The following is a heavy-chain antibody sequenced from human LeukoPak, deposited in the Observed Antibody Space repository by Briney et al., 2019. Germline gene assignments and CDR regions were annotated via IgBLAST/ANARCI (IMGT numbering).Heavy chain of an antibody. V-gene: IGHV1-69*04. CDR1: GGTFSNSP. J-gene: IGHJ3*01. CDR3: ARDLEELGAFDF. CDR2: IIPILDMA. D-gene: IGHD3-3*01. Sequence: SVKVSCKSSGGTFSNSPISWIRQVPGQGFEWLGRIIPILDMAYYAQKFQGRVTINADKSTNTVYMELSSLRSDDAAVYYCARDLEELGAFDFWGQGPMVTVSS.